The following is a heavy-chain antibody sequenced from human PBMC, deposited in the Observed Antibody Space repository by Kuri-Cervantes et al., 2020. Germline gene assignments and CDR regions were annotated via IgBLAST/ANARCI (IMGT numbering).Heavy chain of an antibody. CDR1: GYTFTSYH. CDR2: INPSDGSI. J-gene: IGHJ2*01. D-gene: IGHD5-24*01. CDR3: ARGGDDYLGYFDL. Sequence: GESLKISCAASGYTFTSYHVNWVRQAPGQGLEWMGLINPSDGSIYYAQKFQGRVTMTRDTSTSTVYMELSSLRSEDTAVFYCARGGDDYLGYFDLWGRGTLVTVSS. V-gene: IGHV1-46*01.